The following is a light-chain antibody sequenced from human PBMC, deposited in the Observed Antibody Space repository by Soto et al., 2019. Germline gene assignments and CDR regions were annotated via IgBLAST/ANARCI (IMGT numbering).Light chain of an antibody. J-gene: IGLJ3*02. CDR2: GNS. CDR1: SSNIGAGYD. V-gene: IGLV1-40*01. CDR3: QSYDSSLSVGV. Sequence: QSVLTQPPSVSGAPGQRVTISCTGSSSNIGAGYDVHWYQQLPGTAPKLLIYGNSNRPSGVPDRFSGSKSGTSASLAITGLQAEDEADYYGQSYDSSLSVGVFGGGTQLTVL.